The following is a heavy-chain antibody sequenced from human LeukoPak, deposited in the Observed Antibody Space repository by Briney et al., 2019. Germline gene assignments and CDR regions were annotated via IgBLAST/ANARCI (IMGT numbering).Heavy chain of an antibody. Sequence: ASVTVSCKASGYTFTGYYMHWVRQAPGQGLEWMGWINPNSGGTNYAQKFQGRVTMTRDTSISTAYMELSRLTFDDTAVYYCARDLDIVVVPATMMDDGFDIWGQGTMVTVSS. V-gene: IGHV1-2*02. CDR3: ARDLDIVVVPATMMDDGFDI. CDR1: GYTFTGYY. D-gene: IGHD2-2*01. CDR2: INPNSGGT. J-gene: IGHJ3*02.